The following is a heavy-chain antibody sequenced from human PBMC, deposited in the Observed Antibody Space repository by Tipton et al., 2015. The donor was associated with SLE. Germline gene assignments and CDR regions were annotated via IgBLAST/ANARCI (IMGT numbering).Heavy chain of an antibody. V-gene: IGHV3-30*02. Sequence: SLRLSCAASGFTFSSYAMHWVRQAPGKGLEWVAFIRYDGSNKYYADSVKGRFIISRDNSKNTLYLQMDSLRVEDTAVYYCAKGDPITIFDWGQGTLVTVSS. CDR1: GFTFSSYA. J-gene: IGHJ4*02. D-gene: IGHD3-3*01. CDR3: AKGDPITIFD. CDR2: IRYDGSNK.